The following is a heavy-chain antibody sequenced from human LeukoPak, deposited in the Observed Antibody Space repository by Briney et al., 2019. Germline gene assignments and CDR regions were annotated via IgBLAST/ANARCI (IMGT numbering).Heavy chain of an antibody. V-gene: IGHV3-23*01. CDR2: ISGSGGST. D-gene: IGHD5-24*01. CDR1: GFTFSSYA. Sequence: GGSLRLSCAASGFTFSSYAMSWVRQAPGKGLEWVSAISGSGGSTYYADSVKGRFAISRDNAKNTLYLQMNSLRAEDTAVYYCARYMSDGYLADAFDIWGQGTMVTVSS. J-gene: IGHJ3*02. CDR3: ARYMSDGYLADAFDI.